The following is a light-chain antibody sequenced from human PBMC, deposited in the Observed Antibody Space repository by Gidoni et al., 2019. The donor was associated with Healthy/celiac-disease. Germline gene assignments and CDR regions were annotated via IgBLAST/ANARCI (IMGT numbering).Light chain of an antibody. Sequence: EIVMTQSPATLSVSLGERATLSCRASQSVNSNLACYQQKPGQAPRLLIYGASTRATGIPARFSGSGSGTEFTLTISSMQSEDFAVYYCQQYNNWTPLTFGGGTKVEIK. CDR3: QQYNNWTPLT. J-gene: IGKJ4*01. V-gene: IGKV3-15*01. CDR2: GAS. CDR1: QSVNSN.